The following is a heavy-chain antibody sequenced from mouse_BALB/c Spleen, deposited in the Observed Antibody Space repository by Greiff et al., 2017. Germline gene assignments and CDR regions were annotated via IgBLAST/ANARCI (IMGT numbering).Heavy chain of an antibody. D-gene: IGHD1-2*01. J-gene: IGHJ2*01. V-gene: IGHV1-69*02. CDR1: GYTFTSYW. CDR2: IDPSDSET. Sequence: QVQLQQPGAELVKPGAPVKLSCKASGYTFTSYWMNWVKQRPGRGLEWIGRIDPSDSETHYNQKFKDKATLTVDKSSSTAYLQLSSLTSEDTAVYYCARRLTTALDYWGQGTTLTVSS. CDR3: ARRLTTALDY.